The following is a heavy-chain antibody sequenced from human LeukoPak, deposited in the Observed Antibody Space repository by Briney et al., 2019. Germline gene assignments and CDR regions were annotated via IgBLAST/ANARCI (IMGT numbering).Heavy chain of an antibody. CDR2: IYTSGST. CDR1: GGSISSYY. V-gene: IGHV4-4*07. Sequence: SETLSLTCTVSGGSISSYYWSWIRQPAGKGLEWIGRIYTSGSTYYNPSLKSRVTISVDTSKNQFSLKLSSVTAADTAVYYCARLGVDYGGNKYFDYWGQGTLVTVSS. CDR3: ARLGVDYGGNKYFDY. J-gene: IGHJ4*02. D-gene: IGHD4-23*01.